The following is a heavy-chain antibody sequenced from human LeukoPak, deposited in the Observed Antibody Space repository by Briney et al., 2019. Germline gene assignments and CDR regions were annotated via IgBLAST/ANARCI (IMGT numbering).Heavy chain of an antibody. V-gene: IGHV3-9*01. Sequence: GGSLRLSCAASGFTFDDYAMHWVRQAPGKGLEWVSGISWNSGSIGYADSVKGRFTISRDNAKNSLYLQMNSLGAEDTALYYCAKDFQYYDSSGYLDYWGQGTLVTVSS. CDR1: GFTFDDYA. CDR3: AKDFQYYDSSGYLDY. D-gene: IGHD3-22*01. CDR2: ISWNSGSI. J-gene: IGHJ4*02.